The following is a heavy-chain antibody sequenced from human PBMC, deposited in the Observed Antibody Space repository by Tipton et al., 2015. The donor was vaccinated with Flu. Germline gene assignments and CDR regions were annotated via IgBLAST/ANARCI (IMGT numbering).Heavy chain of an antibody. CDR1: GFTFDDYG. J-gene: IGHJ4*02. Sequence: GSLRLSCAASGFTFDDYGMSWVRQAPGKGLEWVSGINWNGGSTGYADSVKGRFTISRDNAKNSLYLQMNSLRAEDTALYYCARAPQPGWLGEFDYWGQGTLVTVSS. CDR2: INWNGGST. V-gene: IGHV3-20*04. D-gene: IGHD3-10*01. CDR3: ARAPQPGWLGEFDY.